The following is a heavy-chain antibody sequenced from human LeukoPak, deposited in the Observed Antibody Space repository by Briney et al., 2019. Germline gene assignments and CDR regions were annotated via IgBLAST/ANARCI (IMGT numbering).Heavy chain of an antibody. Sequence: GESLKISCKGSGYSFTSYWIGWVRQMPGKGLEWMGIIYPGDSDTRYSPSFQGQVTISADKSISTAYLQWSSLKASDTAMYYCARHGVDYDDFLAPVDYWGQGTLVTVSS. D-gene: IGHD4-17*01. J-gene: IGHJ4*02. CDR3: ARHGVDYDDFLAPVDY. CDR1: GYSFTSYW. V-gene: IGHV5-51*01. CDR2: IYPGDSDT.